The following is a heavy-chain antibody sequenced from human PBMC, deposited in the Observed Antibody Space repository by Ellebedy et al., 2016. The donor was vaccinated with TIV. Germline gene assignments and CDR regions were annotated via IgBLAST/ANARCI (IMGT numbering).Heavy chain of an antibody. Sequence: GESLKISXGASGFTFSSYWMSWVRQAPGKGLEWVANIKQDGSEKYYVDSVKGRFTISRDNAKNSLYLQMNSLRAEDTAVYYCAREPTTVTSFNWFDPWGQGTLVTVSS. CDR1: GFTFSSYW. CDR3: AREPTTVTSFNWFDP. J-gene: IGHJ5*02. D-gene: IGHD4-17*01. V-gene: IGHV3-7*03. CDR2: IKQDGSEK.